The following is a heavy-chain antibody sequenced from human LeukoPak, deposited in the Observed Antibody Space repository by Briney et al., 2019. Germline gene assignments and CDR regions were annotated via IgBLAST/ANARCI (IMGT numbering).Heavy chain of an antibody. CDR2: ISIYNGKT. CDR3: ARACHLVVVTAEGGWLDP. D-gene: IGHD2-21*02. Sequence: ASVKVSCKASGYRFTSYGIGWVRQAPGQGLEWVGWISIYNGKTYYTQSLQDRVTMTTDTSTNTVYMELRSLRSDDTAVYYCARACHLVVVTAEGGWLDPSGQGTLVTVSS. J-gene: IGHJ5*02. CDR1: GYRFTSYG. V-gene: IGHV1-18*01.